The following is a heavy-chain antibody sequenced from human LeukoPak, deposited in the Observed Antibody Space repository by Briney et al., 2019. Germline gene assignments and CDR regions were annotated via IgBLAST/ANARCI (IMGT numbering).Heavy chain of an antibody. Sequence: GASVKVSCKASGYTFTSYDINWVRLATGQGLEWMGWMNPNSGNTGYAQKFQGRVTMTRNTSISTAYMELSSLRSEDTAVYYCARVRVYGSGSYYNVVYGMDVWGQGTTVTVSS. CDR2: MNPNSGNT. V-gene: IGHV1-8*01. CDR1: GYTFTSYD. D-gene: IGHD3-10*01. J-gene: IGHJ6*02. CDR3: ARVRVYGSGSYYNVVYGMDV.